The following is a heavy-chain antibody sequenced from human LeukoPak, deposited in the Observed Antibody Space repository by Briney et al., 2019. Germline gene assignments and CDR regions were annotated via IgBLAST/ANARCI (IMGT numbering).Heavy chain of an antibody. CDR3: ARDKWELLTSYYYGMDV. D-gene: IGHD1-26*01. CDR2: TYYRSKWYN. CDR1: GDSVSSNSAA. J-gene: IGHJ6*02. V-gene: IGHV6-1*01. Sequence: SQTLSLTCAISGDSVSSNSAAWNWIRQSPSRGLEWLGRTYYRSKWYNDYAVSVKSRITINPDTSKNQFSLQLNSVTPEDTAVYYCARDKWELLTSYYYGMDVWGQGTTVTVSS.